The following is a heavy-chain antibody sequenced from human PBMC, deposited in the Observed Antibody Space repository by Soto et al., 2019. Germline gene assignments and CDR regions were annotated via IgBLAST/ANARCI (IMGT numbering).Heavy chain of an antibody. D-gene: IGHD6-13*01. CDR1: GFTFDDYT. Sequence: PGXSLRLSCAASGFTFDDYTLHWFRQAPVDGLEWVSLISWDGGSTYYADSVKGRFTISRDNSKNSLYLQMNSLRTEDTALYYCAKDAKIAAAAPAYYFDYWGQGTLVTVSS. V-gene: IGHV3-43*01. J-gene: IGHJ4*02. CDR2: ISWDGGST. CDR3: AKDAKIAAAAPAYYFDY.